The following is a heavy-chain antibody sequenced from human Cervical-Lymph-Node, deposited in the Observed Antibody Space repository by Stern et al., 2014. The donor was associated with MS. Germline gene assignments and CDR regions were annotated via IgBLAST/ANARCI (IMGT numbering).Heavy chain of an antibody. Sequence: VQLVESGAEVKKPGASVKVSCKVSGSTLTDFFMHWVRQPPGKGLEWMGGFDPEDGETIYAQKFQGRVTMTDDTSTDTAYMELSSLRSDDTAVYYCATDYNSWGQGTLVTVYS. CDR1: GSTLTDFF. J-gene: IGHJ4*02. CDR3: ATDYNS. D-gene: IGHD3-10*01. V-gene: IGHV1-24*01. CDR2: FDPEDGET.